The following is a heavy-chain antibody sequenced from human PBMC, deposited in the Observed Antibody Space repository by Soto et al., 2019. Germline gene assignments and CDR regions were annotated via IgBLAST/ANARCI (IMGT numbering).Heavy chain of an antibody. D-gene: IGHD5-18*01. J-gene: IGHJ4*02. Sequence: GSSLRLSCGASGFTYSSYSMNWVRQAAGKGLEWVSSISSSSSYIYYADSVKGRFTISRDNAKNSLYLQMNSLRAEDTAVYYCARDQPGYSYGYGLGYWGQGTLVTVSS. CDR3: ARDQPGYSYGYGLGY. CDR2: ISSSSSYI. CDR1: GFTYSSYS. V-gene: IGHV3-21*01.